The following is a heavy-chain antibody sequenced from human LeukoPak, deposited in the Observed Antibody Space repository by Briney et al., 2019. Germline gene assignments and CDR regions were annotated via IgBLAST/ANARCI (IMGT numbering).Heavy chain of an antibody. CDR1: GGSISNTAYY. Sequence: PSETLSLTCTVSGGSISNTAYYWGWIRQSPGKGLEWIAIIHYNGATYYNPSLRSRVLISADTSKNQFSLTLNSVAAADTAVYYCARLPLLPYSSGYYDYWAREPWSPSPQ. J-gene: IGHJ4*02. CDR3: ARLPLLPYSSGYYDY. CDR2: IHYNGAT. D-gene: IGHD6-19*01. V-gene: IGHV4-39*01.